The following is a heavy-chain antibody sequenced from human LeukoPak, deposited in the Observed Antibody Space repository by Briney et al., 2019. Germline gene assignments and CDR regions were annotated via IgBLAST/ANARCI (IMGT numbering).Heavy chain of an antibody. CDR1: GGSISRYY. CDR2: IYYSGST. J-gene: IGHJ4*02. CDR3: ARVVEYSSSSQLDY. V-gene: IGHV4-59*01. Sequence: SETLSLTCTVSGGSISRYYWSWIRQPPGKGLEWLGNIYYSGSTNYNPSLKSRVTISVDTSKNQFSLKLSSVTAEDTAVYYCARVVEYSSSSQLDYWGQGTLVTVSS. D-gene: IGHD6-6*01.